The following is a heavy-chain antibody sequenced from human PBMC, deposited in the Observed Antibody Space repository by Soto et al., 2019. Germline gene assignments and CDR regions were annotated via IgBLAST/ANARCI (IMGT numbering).Heavy chain of an antibody. D-gene: IGHD1-26*01. CDR2: INPGYPAGRST. Sequence: QVQLVQSGAEVKKPGASVKVSCKASGYTLTTFFMHWVRQAPGQGLEWMGVINPGYPAGRSTTYAQKFQGRVTRSADTATSPVYMELSRVRCEDTAVYYCAREAMVAGATTGMGVWGQGTTVTVSS. CDR1: GYTLTTFF. J-gene: IGHJ6*02. V-gene: IGHV1-46*01. CDR3: AREAMVAGATTGMGV.